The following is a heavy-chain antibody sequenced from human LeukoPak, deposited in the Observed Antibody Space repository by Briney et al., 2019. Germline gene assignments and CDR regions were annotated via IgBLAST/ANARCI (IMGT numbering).Heavy chain of an antibody. CDR3: ARQEVLYHSAY. Sequence: KRGESLKISCKGSGYSFTNYWIGWVRQMPGKGLEWMGIIYPGDSDTTYSPSFQGQVTISADKSISTAYLQWSSLKASDTAMYYCARQEVLYHSAYWGQGTLVTVSS. D-gene: IGHD2-2*02. CDR1: GYSFTNYW. J-gene: IGHJ4*02. CDR2: IYPGDSDT. V-gene: IGHV5-51*01.